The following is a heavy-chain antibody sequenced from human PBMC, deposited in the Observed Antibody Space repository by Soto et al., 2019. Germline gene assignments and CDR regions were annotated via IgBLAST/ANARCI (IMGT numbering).Heavy chain of an antibody. V-gene: IGHV1-2*04. CDR2: INPNSGGT. J-gene: IGHJ4*02. D-gene: IGHD1-26*01. CDR3: AGVGATVFLFDF. CDR1: GDTCTDYE. Sequence: ALVSFSTKVSGDTCTDYELHPLRDAPGQGLEWMGWINPNSGGTNYAQKFQGWVTMTRDTSISTAYMELSRLRSDDTALYYYAGVGATVFLFDFLVQGSLDSGSP.